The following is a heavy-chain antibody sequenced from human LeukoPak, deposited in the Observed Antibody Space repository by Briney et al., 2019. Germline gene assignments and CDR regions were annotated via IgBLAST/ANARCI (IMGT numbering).Heavy chain of an antibody. Sequence: PSETLSLTCTVSGDSISNYYWSWIRQPPGKGLEWIGYSYYSGSTNYNPSLKSRVTISVDTSKNQFSLRLSSVTAADTAVYYCARGTAVAGTWGQGTLVTVSS. D-gene: IGHD6-19*01. J-gene: IGHJ5*02. V-gene: IGHV4-59*01. CDR3: ARGTAVAGT. CDR1: GDSISNYY. CDR2: SYYSGST.